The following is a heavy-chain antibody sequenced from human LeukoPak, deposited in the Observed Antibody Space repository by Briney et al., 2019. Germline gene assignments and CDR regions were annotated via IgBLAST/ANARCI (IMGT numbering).Heavy chain of an antibody. J-gene: IGHJ2*01. CDR2: INHSGST. CDR3: ARDFGYGNWYFDL. D-gene: IGHD5-18*01. Sequence: SETLSLTCAVYGGSFSGYYWSWIRQPPGKGLEWIGEINHSGSTNYNPSLKSRVTISVDTSKNQFSLKLSSVTAADTAVYYCARDFGYGNWYFDLWGRGTLVTVSS. V-gene: IGHV4-34*01. CDR1: GGSFSGYY.